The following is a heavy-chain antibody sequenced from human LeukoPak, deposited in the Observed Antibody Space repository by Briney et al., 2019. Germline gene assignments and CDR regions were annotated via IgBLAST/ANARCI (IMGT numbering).Heavy chain of an antibody. CDR3: ARRGEGGTYQSLDY. CDR1: GYNFAHDW. Sequence: LGESLKISCKGSGYNFAHDWIGWVRQMPGKGLEWMGIIFPDDSDTIYSPSFQGQVTISADKSINTAYLQWSSLKASDTAMYYCARRGEGGTYQSLDYWGQGTLVTVSS. V-gene: IGHV5-51*01. J-gene: IGHJ4*02. CDR2: IFPDDSDT. D-gene: IGHD1-26*01.